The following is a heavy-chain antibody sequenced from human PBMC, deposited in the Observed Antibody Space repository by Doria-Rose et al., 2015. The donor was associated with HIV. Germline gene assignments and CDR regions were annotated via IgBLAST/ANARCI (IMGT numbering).Heavy chain of an antibody. Sequence: SGPVLVKPTETLTLTCTVSGVSLSSPGMGVSWIRQPPGKALEWLANNFSDDERFYKTSLKSRLTISRGTSKSQVLLTMTDMDPVDTATYYCARIKSSRWYHKYYFDFWGQGTLVIVSA. V-gene: IGHV2-26*01. CDR3: ARIKSSRWYHKYYFDF. CDR1: GVSLSSPGMG. D-gene: IGHD6-13*01. J-gene: IGHJ4*02. CDR2: NFSDDER.